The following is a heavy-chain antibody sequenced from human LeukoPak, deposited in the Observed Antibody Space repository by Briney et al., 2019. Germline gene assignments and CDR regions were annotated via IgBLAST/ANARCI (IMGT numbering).Heavy chain of an antibody. CDR2: IYHSGST. CDR1: GGSISSGGYS. D-gene: IGHD6-19*01. V-gene: IGHV4-30-2*01. CDR3: ARAPPVAGTSWFDP. Sequence: PSETLSLTCAVSGGSISSGGYSWSWIRQPPGKGLEWIGYIYHSGSTYYNPSLKSPVPISVDRSKNQFSLKLSSVTAADTAVYYCARAPPVAGTSWFDPWGQGTLVTVSS. J-gene: IGHJ5*02.